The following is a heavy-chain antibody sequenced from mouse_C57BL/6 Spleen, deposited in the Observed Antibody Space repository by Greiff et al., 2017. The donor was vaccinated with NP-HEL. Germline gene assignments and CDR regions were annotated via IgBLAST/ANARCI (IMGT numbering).Heavy chain of an antibody. CDR2: ISDGGSYT. D-gene: IGHD1-1*01. CDR3: ARDTAYYYGSSYVLYAMDY. J-gene: IGHJ4*01. V-gene: IGHV5-4*01. CDR1: GFTFSSYD. Sequence: EVKLMESGGGLVKPGGSLKLSCAASGFTFSSYDMSWVRQTPEKRLEWVATISDGGSYTYYPDNVKGRFTISRDTATNHLSLQMSHLKSEDTAMYYCARDTAYYYGSSYVLYAMDYWGQGTSVTVSS.